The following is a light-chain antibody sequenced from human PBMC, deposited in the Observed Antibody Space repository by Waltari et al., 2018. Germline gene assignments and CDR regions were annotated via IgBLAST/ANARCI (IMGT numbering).Light chain of an antibody. J-gene: IGLJ2*01. V-gene: IGLV2-11*02. CDR3: CSYAGSRKV. CDR2: DVN. CDR1: TDPVGVSTY. Sequence: QSALTPPRSVSPSPGHSVTIPSPGTTDPVGVSTYVSWYLQHPGQAPKLLIYDVNKRPSGVPDRFSGSSSGSTASLTIAGLQTEDEAHYYCCSYAGSRKVFGGGTKLTVL.